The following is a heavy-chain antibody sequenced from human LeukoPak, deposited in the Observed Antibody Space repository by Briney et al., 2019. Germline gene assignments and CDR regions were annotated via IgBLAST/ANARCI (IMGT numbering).Heavy chain of an antibody. D-gene: IGHD2-8*01. CDR1: GYTFTSYG. Sequence: GASVKVSCKVSGYTFTSYGISWVRQAPGQGLEWMGWISAYNGNTNYAQKLQGRVTMTTDTSTSTAYMELRSLRSDDTAVYYCAREVPTMVYQTLDWWGQGTLVTVSS. V-gene: IGHV1-18*01. CDR3: AREVPTMVYQTLDW. CDR2: ISAYNGNT. J-gene: IGHJ4*02.